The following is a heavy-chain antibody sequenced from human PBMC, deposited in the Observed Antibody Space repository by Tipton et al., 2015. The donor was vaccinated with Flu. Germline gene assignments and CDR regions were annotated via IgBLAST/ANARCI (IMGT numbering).Heavy chain of an antibody. CDR3: ARRDYSNYVSEPKNWFDP. CDR1: GDSIRSSNYY. CDR2: TFHSGNT. Sequence: TLSLTCGVSGDSIRSSNYYWGWIRQPPGKGLEWIGNTFHSGNTYLNPSLKSRVTISNDTSKNEFSLKLSSVTAADTAVYYCARRDYSNYVSEPKNWFDPWGQGALVTVSS. V-gene: IGHV4-39*07. D-gene: IGHD4-11*01. J-gene: IGHJ5*02.